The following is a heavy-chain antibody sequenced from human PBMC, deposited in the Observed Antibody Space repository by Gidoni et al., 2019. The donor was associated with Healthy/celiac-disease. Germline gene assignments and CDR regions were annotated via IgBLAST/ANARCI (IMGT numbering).Heavy chain of an antibody. V-gene: IGHV3-23*01. CDR3: AKAEGYSHWYFDY. CDR1: GFTFNIYA. CDR2: INGPGGAA. Sequence: VHLLESGGGLVQPGGSLRLSCAASGFTFNIYAVTWVRQAPGKGLEWGAVINGPGGAAWYADSVKGRFTISRDNSKNTLYLEMNNLRAEDTAMYYCAKAEGYSHWYFDYWGQGTLVTVSS. D-gene: IGHD5-18*01. J-gene: IGHJ4*02.